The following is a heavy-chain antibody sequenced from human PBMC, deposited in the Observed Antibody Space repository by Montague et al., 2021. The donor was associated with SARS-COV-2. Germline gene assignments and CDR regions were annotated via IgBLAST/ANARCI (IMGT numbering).Heavy chain of an antibody. CDR2: IHHGGST. CDR1: GGSFSTYS. V-gene: IGHV4-34*01. CDR3: ARLGDGGVPSPIRGIGPYYSYYDIDV. D-gene: IGHD2-2*02. J-gene: IGHJ6*04. Sequence: SETLSLTCAVHGGSFSTYSWNWIRQPPGKGLEWIGEIHHGGSTNYNPSLKSRVTISADTSKNQFSLKLTSVAAADTAVYYCARLGDGGVPSPIRGIGPYYSYYDIDVWGKGTTVTVSS.